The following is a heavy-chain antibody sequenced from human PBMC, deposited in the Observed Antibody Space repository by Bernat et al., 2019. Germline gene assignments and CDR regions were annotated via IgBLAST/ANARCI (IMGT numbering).Heavy chain of an antibody. CDR3: ARHPLHYDTRIE. D-gene: IGHD3-22*01. J-gene: IGHJ4*02. CDR1: GGSVSSSIYY. V-gene: IGHV4-39*01. Sequence: QLQLQESGPGLVKPSETLSLTCTVSGGSVSSSIYYWGWIRQPPGKGLEWIGSLAYRGTTYYPPSLKSRATISGDTSKNQFSLKLSSVTAADTAVYFCARHPLHYDTRIEWGQGTLVTVSS. CDR2: LAYRGTT.